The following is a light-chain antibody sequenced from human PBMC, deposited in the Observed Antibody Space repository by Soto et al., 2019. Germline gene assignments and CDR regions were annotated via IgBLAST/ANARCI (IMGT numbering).Light chain of an antibody. CDR3: QQYASSTLA. V-gene: IGKV3-20*01. CDR1: QSVRSNY. Sequence: EIVLTQSPGTLSLSSGERATLSCRASQSVRSNYLAWYQQKPGQAPRLLIYGASSRATGIPDRFGGSGSGTDFTLTISRLEPEDLAVYYCQQYASSTLACGGGSKVDIK. CDR2: GAS. J-gene: IGKJ4*02.